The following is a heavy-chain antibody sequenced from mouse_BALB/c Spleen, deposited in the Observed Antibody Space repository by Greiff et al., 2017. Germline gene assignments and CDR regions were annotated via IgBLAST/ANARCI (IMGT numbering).Heavy chain of an antibody. V-gene: IGHV1-87*01. CDR3: ARSGGAEAMDD. CDR2: IYPGDGDT. CDR1: GYTFTSYW. J-gene: IGHJ4*01. Sequence: QVQLKQSGAELARPGASVKLSCKASGYTFTSYWMQWVKQRPGQGLEWIGAIYPGDGDTRYTQKFKGKATLTADKSSSTAYMQLSSLASEDSAVYYCARSGGAEAMDDWGQGTSVTVSS.